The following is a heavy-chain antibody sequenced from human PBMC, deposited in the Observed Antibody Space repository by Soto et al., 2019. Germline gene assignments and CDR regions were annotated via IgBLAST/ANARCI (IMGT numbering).Heavy chain of an antibody. CDR1: GYSFTDYH. CDR2: INPKSGGT. J-gene: IGHJ6*02. Sequence: ASVKVSCKASGYSFTDYHIHWVRQAPGQGLEWLGRINPKSGGTSTAQKFQGWVTMTTDTSISTASMELTRLTSDDTAIYYCARGDSTVFFNGVCSFFYNHDMDVRGQAATV. V-gene: IGHV1-2*04. D-gene: IGHD2-8*01. CDR3: ARGDSTVFFNGVCSFFYNHDMDV.